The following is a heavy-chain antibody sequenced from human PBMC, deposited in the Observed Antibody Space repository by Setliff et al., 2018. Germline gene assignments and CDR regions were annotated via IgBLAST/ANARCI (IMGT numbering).Heavy chain of an antibody. J-gene: IGHJ6*02. D-gene: IGHD2-15*01. CDR1: GFDFKTHW. Sequence: GGSLRLSCAASGFDFKTHWMDWARQAPGKGLEWVANIKEDGSQRNYVDSVKGRFTISRDNAKNSLDLQMDSLRAEDTAVYYWARVGYCSGGSCYSPWGYYYYGMDVWGQGTTVTVSS. CDR2: IKEDGSQR. V-gene: IGHV3-7*01. CDR3: ARVGYCSGGSCYSPWGYYYYGMDV.